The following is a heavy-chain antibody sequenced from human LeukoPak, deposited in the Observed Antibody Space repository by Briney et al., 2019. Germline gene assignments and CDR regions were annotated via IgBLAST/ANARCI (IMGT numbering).Heavy chain of an antibody. CDR2: ITSSSSSI. D-gene: IGHD2-15*01. J-gene: IGHJ4*02. CDR1: GFTFSSYS. V-gene: IGHV3-48*04. Sequence: GGSQRLSCAASGFTFSSYSLNWVRQAPGKGLEWASYITSSSSSIYYADSVKGRFTISRDNAKNSLYLQMNSLRAEDTAMYYCARDYCSGGRCYSVDYWGQGTLVTVSS. CDR3: ARDYCSGGRCYSVDY.